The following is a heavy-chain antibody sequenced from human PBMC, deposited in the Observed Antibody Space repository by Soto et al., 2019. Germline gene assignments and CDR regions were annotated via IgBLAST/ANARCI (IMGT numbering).Heavy chain of an antibody. CDR1: GFTFSSYS. D-gene: IGHD3-10*01. CDR2: ISSSSSTI. Sequence: EVQLVESGGGLVQPGGSLRLSCAASGFTFSSYSMNWVRQAPGKGLEWVSYISSSSSTIYYADSVKGRFTISRDNAKNSLYLQMNSLRYEDTAVYYCAREGTRGGFLNWFDPWAREPWSPSPQ. V-gene: IGHV3-48*02. J-gene: IGHJ5*02. CDR3: AREGTRGGFLNWFDP.